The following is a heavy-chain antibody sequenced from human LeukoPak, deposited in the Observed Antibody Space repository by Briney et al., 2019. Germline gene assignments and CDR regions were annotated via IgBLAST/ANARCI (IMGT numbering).Heavy chain of an antibody. D-gene: IGHD5-24*01. Sequence: GVLRLSCTASGFTFGDYPMSWVRQAPGKGHEWVGFIRSKTYGGTTEYDASVKGRFTISRDDSKSIAYLQMNSLKNEDTAVYYCTKSRDGYNGGSVDYWGQGTLVTVSS. V-gene: IGHV3-49*04. J-gene: IGHJ4*02. CDR3: TKSRDGYNGGSVDY. CDR1: GFTFGDYP. CDR2: IRSKTYGGTT.